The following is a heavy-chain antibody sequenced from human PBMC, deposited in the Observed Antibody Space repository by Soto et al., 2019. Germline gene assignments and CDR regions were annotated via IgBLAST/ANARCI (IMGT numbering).Heavy chain of an antibody. CDR1: GFTFNTYW. J-gene: IGHJ4*01. Sequence: QAGGSLRLSCAASGFTFNTYWMSWFRQAPGKGLEWVANIKPDGGEKWYLDSVRGRFTISRDNAKNSLYLQMNSLRAEDTAVYYCARDLHPIAAADYWGQGTLVTVSS. CDR3: ARDLHPIAAADY. D-gene: IGHD6-13*01. CDR2: IKPDGGEK. V-gene: IGHV3-7*01.